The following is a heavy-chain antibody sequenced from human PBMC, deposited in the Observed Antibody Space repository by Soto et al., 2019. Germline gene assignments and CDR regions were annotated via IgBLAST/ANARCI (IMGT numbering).Heavy chain of an antibody. J-gene: IGHJ5*02. CDR2: TNSNGSST. D-gene: IGHD2-2*01. CDR1: GFTFSSYS. CDR3: AGSYQLLWDNWFDP. Sequence: GGSLRLSCAASGFTFSSYSMSWVRQAPGKGLVWVSRTNSNGSSTNYADSVKGRFTISRDNAKNTLYLQMNSLRAEDTAVYYCAGSYQLLWDNWFDPWGQGTLVTVSS. V-gene: IGHV3-74*01.